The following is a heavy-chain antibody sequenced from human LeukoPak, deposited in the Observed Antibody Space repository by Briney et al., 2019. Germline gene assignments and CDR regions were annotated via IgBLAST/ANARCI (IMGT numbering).Heavy chain of an antibody. Sequence: PGGALRLSCAASGFPFRSYAIRWVRQAPGKGLEWVSPNNSGGGRTYNADAVKVRFTISRDNSTNTLYLQMNSLRAEDTAVYYCAKAPNYYGSGSYYNNWFDPWGQGTLVTVSS. J-gene: IGHJ5*02. CDR1: GFPFRSYA. V-gene: IGHV3-23*01. CDR2: NNSGGGRT. D-gene: IGHD3-10*01. CDR3: AKAPNYYGSGSYYNNWFDP.